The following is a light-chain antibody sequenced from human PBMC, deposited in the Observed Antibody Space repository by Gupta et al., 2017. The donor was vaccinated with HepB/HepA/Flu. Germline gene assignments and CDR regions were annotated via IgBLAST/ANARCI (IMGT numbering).Light chain of an antibody. CDR1: QDISTY. J-gene: IGKJ1*01. V-gene: IGKV1-12*01. CDR3: QQSNSLPRT. CDR2: DTS. Sequence: QMPPSPSSVSASVGDRVTIPCRASQDISTYLAWYQQKPGKAPTLLIYDTSNLQSGVPSRFSGSGSGTEFTLTISSLQPEDSATYYCQQSNSLPRTFGQGTKVEI.